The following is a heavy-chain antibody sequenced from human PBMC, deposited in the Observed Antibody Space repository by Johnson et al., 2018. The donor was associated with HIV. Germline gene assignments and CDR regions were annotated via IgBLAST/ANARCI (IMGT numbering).Heavy chain of an antibody. J-gene: IGHJ3*02. V-gene: IGHV3-48*03. CDR1: GFTFDDYG. CDR2: ISSSANTI. Sequence: VQLVESGGDLVQPGRSLRLSCAASGFTFDDYGMHWVRQGPGKGLEWVSYISSSANTIYYADSVKGRFTISRDNAKNSLYLQMNSLRVEDTAVYFCARAHLIFPKNAFDIWGQGTMVSVSS. D-gene: IGHD2-8*01. CDR3: ARAHLIFPKNAFDI.